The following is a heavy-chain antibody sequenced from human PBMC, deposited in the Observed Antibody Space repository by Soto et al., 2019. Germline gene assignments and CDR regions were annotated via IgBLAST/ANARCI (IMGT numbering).Heavy chain of an antibody. J-gene: IGHJ5*02. V-gene: IGHV1-69*13. CDR2: IIPIFGTA. CDR1: GGTFSSYA. Sequence: SVKVSCKASGGTFSSYAISWVRQAPGQGLEWMGGIIPIFGTANYAQKFQGRVTITADESTSTAYMELTSLRSEDTAVYYCTRDLYYFDSSAYYGHNWFDPWGQGTRVTVSS. D-gene: IGHD3-22*01. CDR3: TRDLYYFDSSAYYGHNWFDP.